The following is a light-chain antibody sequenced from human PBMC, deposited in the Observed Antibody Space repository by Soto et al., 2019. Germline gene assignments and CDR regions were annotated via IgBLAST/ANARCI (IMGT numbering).Light chain of an antibody. CDR3: SSYTATSTLV. CDR1: SRDVGAYNY. Sequence: QSALTQPASVSGSPGQSITIYCTGTSRDVGAYNYVAWYQHHPGKAPKVMVYEVSYRPPWVSNRFSGSKSGNTASLTISGLQAEDEADYYCSSYTATSTLVFGGGTKLTVL. J-gene: IGLJ2*01. CDR2: EVS. V-gene: IGLV2-14*01.